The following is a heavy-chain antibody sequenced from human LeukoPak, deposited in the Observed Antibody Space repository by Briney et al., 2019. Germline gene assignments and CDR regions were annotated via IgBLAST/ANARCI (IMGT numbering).Heavy chain of an antibody. V-gene: IGHV1-46*01. CDR2: INPNGAGA. D-gene: IGHD2-2*01. CDR3: ARRGYCISSSCSLDY. CDR1: GYTFSNYY. J-gene: IGHJ4*02. Sequence: ASVKVSCKGSGYTFSNYYIHWVGQAPGEGLEWRGIINPNGAGASYAQKFQGRVTLTSDTSTSTVYMDLSSLRSEDTAVYYCARRGYCISSSCSLDYWGQGTLVTVSS.